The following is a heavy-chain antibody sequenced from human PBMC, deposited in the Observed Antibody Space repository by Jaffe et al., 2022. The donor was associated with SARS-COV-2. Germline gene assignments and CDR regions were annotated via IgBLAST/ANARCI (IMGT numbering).Heavy chain of an antibody. CDR2: ISYDGSNK. Sequence: QVQLVESGGGVVQPGRSLRLSCAASGFTFSSYGMHWVRQAPGKGLEWVAVISYDGSNKYYADSVKGRFTISRDNSKNTLYLQMNSLRAEDTAVYYCAKDLRITMIVVVTAFDYWGQGTLVTVSS. J-gene: IGHJ4*02. D-gene: IGHD3-22*01. CDR1: GFTFSSYG. CDR3: AKDLRITMIVVVTAFDY. V-gene: IGHV3-30*18.